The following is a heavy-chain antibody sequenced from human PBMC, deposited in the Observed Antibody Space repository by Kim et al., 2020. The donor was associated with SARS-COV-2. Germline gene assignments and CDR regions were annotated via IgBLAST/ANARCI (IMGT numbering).Heavy chain of an antibody. CDR1: GGSFSGYY. Sequence: SETLSLTCAVYGGSFSGYYWSWIRQPPGKGLEWIGEINHSGSTNYNPSLKSRVTISVDTSKNQFSLKLSSVTAADTAVYYCARGPRMVRGVTPRYYYYGMDVWGQGTTVTVSS. D-gene: IGHD3-10*01. J-gene: IGHJ6*02. CDR3: ARGPRMVRGVTPRYYYYGMDV. CDR2: INHSGST. V-gene: IGHV4-34*01.